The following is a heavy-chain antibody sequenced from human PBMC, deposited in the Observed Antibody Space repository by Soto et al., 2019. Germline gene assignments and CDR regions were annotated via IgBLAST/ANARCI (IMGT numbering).Heavy chain of an antibody. CDR1: GGSFSGYY. V-gene: IGHV4-34*01. CDR3: VGYYDSSGYSTWGPFDY. D-gene: IGHD3-22*01. Sequence: SETLSLTCSVYGGSFSGYYWSWIRQPTGKGLEWIGEINHSGSTNYNPSLKSRVTISVDTSKNQFSLKLSSVTAADTAVYYCVGYYDSSGYSTWGPFDYWGQGTLVTVS. J-gene: IGHJ4*02. CDR2: INHSGST.